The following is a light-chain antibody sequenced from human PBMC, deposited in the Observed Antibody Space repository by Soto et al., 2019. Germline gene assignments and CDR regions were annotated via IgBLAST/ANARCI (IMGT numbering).Light chain of an antibody. CDR2: VAS. CDR1: QDIGTW. CDR3: QQADSFPFT. J-gene: IGKJ3*01. Sequence: DIQLTQSPSSVSASVGDRVTITCRASQDIGTWLAWYQQKPGKAPKLLIYVASYLQSGDPSRFSGAGSGTDLNLSITRVQHEDFSTYHCQQADSFPFTFGPGTKVDF. V-gene: IGKV1-12*01.